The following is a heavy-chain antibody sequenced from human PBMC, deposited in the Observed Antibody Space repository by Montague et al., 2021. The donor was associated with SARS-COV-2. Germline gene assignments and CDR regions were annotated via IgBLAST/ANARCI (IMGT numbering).Heavy chain of an antibody. D-gene: IGHD2/OR15-2a*01. Sequence: SETLSLTCSVSGDSITPYGGSIGGHYWSWMRQPAGKGLEWIGRTYANGYFDYTPSLNRRVSMTMVTSKQEFSMRLITVTAADTAVYYCARDVYYFGPGPGNHAGFDPWGQGTLVTVSS. CDR2: TYANGYF. CDR1: GDSITPYGGSIGGHY. V-gene: IGHV4-4*07. J-gene: IGHJ5*02. CDR3: ARDVYYFGPGPGNHAGFDP.